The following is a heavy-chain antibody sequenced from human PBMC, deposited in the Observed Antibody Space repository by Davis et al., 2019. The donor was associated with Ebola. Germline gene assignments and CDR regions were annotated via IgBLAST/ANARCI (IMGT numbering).Heavy chain of an antibody. J-gene: IGHJ4*02. D-gene: IGHD3-10*01. Sequence: SVKVSCKSSEDKFNRYGITWVREVPGRGLEWMGGIIPIFGTANYAQKFQGRVTITADKSTSTAYMELSSLRSEDTAVYYCARGGSRGVAFEFWGQGTLVTVST. V-gene: IGHV1-69*06. CDR3: ARGGSRGVAFEF. CDR1: EDKFNRYG. CDR2: IIPIFGTA.